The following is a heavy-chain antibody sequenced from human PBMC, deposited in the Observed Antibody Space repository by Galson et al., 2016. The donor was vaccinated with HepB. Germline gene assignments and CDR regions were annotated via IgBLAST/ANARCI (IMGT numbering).Heavy chain of an antibody. Sequence: SVKVSCKVSGGSFTTYAMNWVRQAPGQGLEWMGGIIPLLGTPYYAQKFQGRVTISADKSTSTLYMEMDRLRSDDTAIFYCARGMCQSEYAVDFWGLGTLVTVSA. V-gene: IGHV1-69*06. D-gene: IGHD2-8*01. J-gene: IGHJ4*02. CDR2: IIPLLGTP. CDR3: ARGMCQSEYAVDF. CDR1: GGSFTTYA.